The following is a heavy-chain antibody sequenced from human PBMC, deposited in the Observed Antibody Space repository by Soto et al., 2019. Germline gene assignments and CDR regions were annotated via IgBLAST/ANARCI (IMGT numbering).Heavy chain of an antibody. CDR3: ARLKREYYYDSSGYEAKNPFDY. Sequence: PGKGLEWIEEINHRGSTNYNPSLKSRVTISVDTSKNQFSLKLSSVTAADTAVYYCARLKREYYYDSSGYEAKNPFDYWGQGTLVTVSS. D-gene: IGHD3-22*01. CDR2: INHRGST. V-gene: IGHV4-34*01. J-gene: IGHJ4*02.